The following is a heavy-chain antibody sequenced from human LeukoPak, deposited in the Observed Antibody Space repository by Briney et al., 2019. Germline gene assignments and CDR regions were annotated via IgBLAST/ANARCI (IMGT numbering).Heavy chain of an antibody. V-gene: IGHV3-74*01. CDR1: GFIFSSNW. CDR2: INEDGSTT. CDR3: VRDLGGRSGH. J-gene: IGHJ4*02. Sequence: GGSLRLSCAASGFIFSSNWMHWVRQAPGRGLVWVSRINEDGSTTNHADSVKGRFTISRDNAKNTLYMQMNSLRAEDTAVYYCVRDLGGRSGHWGQGTLVTVSS. D-gene: IGHD1-26*01.